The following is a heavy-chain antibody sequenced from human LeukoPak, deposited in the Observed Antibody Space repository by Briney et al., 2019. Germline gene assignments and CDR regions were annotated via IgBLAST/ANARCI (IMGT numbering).Heavy chain of an antibody. Sequence: GRSLRLSCAASGFTFSSYGMHWVRQAPGKGLEWVAVISYDGSNKYYADSVQGRFTISRDNSKNTLYLQMNSLRAEDTAVYYMPDDYWGQGTLVTVSS. D-gene: IGHD2-2*01. J-gene: IGHJ4*02. CDR2: ISYDGSNK. CDR3: PDDY. V-gene: IGHV3-30*03. CDR1: GFTFSSYG.